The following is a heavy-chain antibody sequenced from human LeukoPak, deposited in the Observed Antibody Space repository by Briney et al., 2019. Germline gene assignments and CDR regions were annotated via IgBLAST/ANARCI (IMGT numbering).Heavy chain of an antibody. J-gene: IGHJ4*02. CDR3: AKGTYYYGSGSYARDY. Sequence: PGGSLRLFCAASGFTFSSYSMNWVRRAPGKGLEWVSSISSSSYIYYADSVKGRFTISRDNSKNTLYLQMNSLRAEDTAVYYCAKGTYYYGSGSYARDYWGQGTLVTVSS. D-gene: IGHD3-10*01. CDR2: ISSSSYI. CDR1: GFTFSSYS. V-gene: IGHV3-21*04.